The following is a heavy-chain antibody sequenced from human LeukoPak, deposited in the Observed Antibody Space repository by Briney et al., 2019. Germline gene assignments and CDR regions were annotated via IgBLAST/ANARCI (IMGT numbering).Heavy chain of an antibody. CDR1: GFTFSSYG. CDR2: ISYDGSNK. CDR3: AKARDIAAAKYFDY. D-gene: IGHD6-13*01. Sequence: GGSLRLSCAASGFTFSSYGMHWVRQAPGKGLEWVAVISYDGSNKYYADSVKGRFTISRDNSKNTLYLQMNSLRAEDTAVYYCAKARDIAAAKYFDYWGQGTLVTVSS. V-gene: IGHV3-30*18. J-gene: IGHJ4*02.